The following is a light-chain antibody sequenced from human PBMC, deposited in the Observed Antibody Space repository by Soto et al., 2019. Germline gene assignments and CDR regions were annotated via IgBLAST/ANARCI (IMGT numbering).Light chain of an antibody. J-gene: IGKJ2*01. CDR1: QSVSSSF. V-gene: IGKV3-20*01. CDR3: QQYDSSPYT. CDR2: GAS. Sequence: EIVLTQSPGTLSLSPGERATLSCRASQSVSSSFLAWYQQKPGQAPRVLIYGASSRATGIPDRFSGSGSGTDFTLTISRLEPEDFAVFYCQQYDSSPYTFRQGTKLEIK.